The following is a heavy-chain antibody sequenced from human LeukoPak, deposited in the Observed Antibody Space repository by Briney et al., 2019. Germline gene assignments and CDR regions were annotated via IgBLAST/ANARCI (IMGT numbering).Heavy chain of an antibody. Sequence: SETLSLTCTVSGGSISSSSYYWGWIRQPPGKGLEWIGSIYHSGSTYFHPSLKSRVTISVDTSKNQFSLKLSSVTAADTAVYYCARDQAAYYDRSGYHYSSTAVAFDIWGQGTVVTVSS. CDR1: GGSISSSSYY. J-gene: IGHJ3*02. V-gene: IGHV4-39*07. D-gene: IGHD3-22*01. CDR3: ARDQAAYYDRSGYHYSSTAVAFDI. CDR2: IYHSGST.